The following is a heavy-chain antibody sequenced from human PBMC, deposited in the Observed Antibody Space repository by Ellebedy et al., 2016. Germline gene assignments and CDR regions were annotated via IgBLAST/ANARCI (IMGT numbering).Heavy chain of an antibody. Sequence: GGSLRLSCAASGFTFSSYPMNWVRQAPGKGLEWVSYIGSSSSPIYYADSVEGRFTISRENAKNSLYLQMTSLRDEDTAVYYCAKCPGLCLLSALDIWGQGTLVTVSS. J-gene: IGHJ3*02. CDR1: GFTFSSYP. CDR3: AKCPGLCLLSALDI. V-gene: IGHV3-48*02. D-gene: IGHD2-8*01. CDR2: IGSSSSPI.